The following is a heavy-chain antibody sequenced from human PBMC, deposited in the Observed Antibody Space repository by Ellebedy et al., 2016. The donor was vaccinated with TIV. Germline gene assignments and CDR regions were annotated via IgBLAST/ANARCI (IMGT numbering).Heavy chain of an antibody. CDR1: GYTFASYY. CDR3: VRDITILRD. CDR2: INPSGGST. Sequence: ASVKVSCKASGYTFASYYMHWVRQAPGQGLEWMGIINPSGGSTSYAQKVQGRVTMTRDTSTSTVYMELSSLRSEDTAVYYCVRDITILRDWGQGTLVTVSS. V-gene: IGHV1-46*01. J-gene: IGHJ4*02. D-gene: IGHD3-9*01.